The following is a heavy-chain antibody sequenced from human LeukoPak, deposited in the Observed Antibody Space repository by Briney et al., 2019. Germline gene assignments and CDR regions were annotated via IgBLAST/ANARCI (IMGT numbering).Heavy chain of an antibody. J-gene: IGHJ3*02. V-gene: IGHV3-7*01. Sequence: GGSLRLSCAASGFTFNNFWMSWVRQAPGKELKWVANIKQDGNEKYYMDSVKGRFTISTDNAKNSLYLQMNSQRAEDTAVYYCAKGRGVDIWGQGTMVTVSS. D-gene: IGHD3-10*01. CDR3: AKGRGVDI. CDR2: IKQDGNEK. CDR1: GFTFNNFW.